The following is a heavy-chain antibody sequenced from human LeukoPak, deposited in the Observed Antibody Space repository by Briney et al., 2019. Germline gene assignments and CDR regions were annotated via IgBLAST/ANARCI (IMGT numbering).Heavy chain of an antibody. CDR3: ARGAGIDYDILTGYSKSFDC. CDR1: GGSFSGYY. CDR2: INHSGST. J-gene: IGHJ4*02. Sequence: SETLSLTCAVYGGSFSGYYWSWIRQPPGKGLEWIGEINHSGSTNYNPSLKSRVTISLDTSKNQFSLKLSSVTAADTAVYYCARGAGIDYDILTGYSKSFDCWGQGTLVTVSS. D-gene: IGHD3-9*01. V-gene: IGHV4-34*01.